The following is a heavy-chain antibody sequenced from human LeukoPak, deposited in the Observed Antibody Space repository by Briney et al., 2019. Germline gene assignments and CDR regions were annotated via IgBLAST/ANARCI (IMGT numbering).Heavy chain of an antibody. J-gene: IGHJ4*02. CDR1: GFSFSSYW. Sequence: GGSPRLSCAASGFSFSSYWMHWVRQAPGKGLVWVARISPDGSSALSADSVRGRFTTSRDNADNTLYLQLNSLRAEDTAVYYCARVSFCPRCHFDYWGQGTLVTVSS. CDR3: ARVSFCPRCHFDY. D-gene: IGHD2/OR15-2a*01. CDR2: ISPDGSSA. V-gene: IGHV3-74*03.